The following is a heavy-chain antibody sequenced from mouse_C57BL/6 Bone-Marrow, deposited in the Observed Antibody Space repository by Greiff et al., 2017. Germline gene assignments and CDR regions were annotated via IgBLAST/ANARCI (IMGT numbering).Heavy chain of an antibody. D-gene: IGHD2-2*01. CDR3: ARRIYYGYDGYAMDY. Sequence: VQLKQSGPELVKPGASVKMSCKASGYTFTDYNMHWVKQSHGKSLEWIGYINPNNGGTSYNQKFKGKATLTVNKSSSTAYMELRSLTSEDSAVYYCARRIYYGYDGYAMDYWGQGTSVTVSS. J-gene: IGHJ4*01. CDR1: GYTFTDYN. CDR2: INPNNGGT. V-gene: IGHV1-22*01.